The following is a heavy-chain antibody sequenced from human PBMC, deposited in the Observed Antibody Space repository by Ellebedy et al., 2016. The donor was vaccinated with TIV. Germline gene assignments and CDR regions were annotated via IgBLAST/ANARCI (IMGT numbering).Heavy chain of an antibody. J-gene: IGHJ4*02. CDR1: GVTFSSYA. Sequence: GGSLRLSCDVSGVTFSSYAMQWVRQAPGKGLEHVAGISDNGSGKYYGDSVKGRFAISRDNSRNILYLQMGRLRGDDMAVYFCAREAGPTGYFDYWGRGTPVTVSS. CDR2: ISDNGSGK. CDR3: AREAGPTGYFDY. V-gene: IGHV3-64*02. D-gene: IGHD1-14*01.